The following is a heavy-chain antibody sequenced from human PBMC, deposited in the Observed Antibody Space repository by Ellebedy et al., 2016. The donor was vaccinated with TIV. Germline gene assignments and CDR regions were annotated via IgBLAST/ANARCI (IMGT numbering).Heavy chain of an antibody. CDR1: GGSLSRYY. CDR3: AAYYGGRFDY. V-gene: IGHV4-59*01. Sequence: MPSETLSLTCNVSGGSLSRYYWSWIRQPPGKGLEWIAYIYYSGSTNYNPSLQSRVAIAIDTSENQFSLRLSYVTAADTAVYYCAAYYGGRFDYWGQGTLVTVSS. CDR2: IYYSGST. D-gene: IGHD4-23*01. J-gene: IGHJ4*02.